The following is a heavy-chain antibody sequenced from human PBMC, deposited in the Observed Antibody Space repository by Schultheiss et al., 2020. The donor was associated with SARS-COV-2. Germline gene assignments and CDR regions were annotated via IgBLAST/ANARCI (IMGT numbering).Heavy chain of an antibody. V-gene: IGHV4-34*01. J-gene: IGHJ4*02. Sequence: SETLSLTCAVYGGSFSGYYWNWIRQPPGKGLEWIGEINHSGGTNYNPSLKSRVTISVDTSKNQFSLKLSSMTAADTAVYYCARKVRTIAARPRPFDYWGQGTLVTVSS. D-gene: IGHD6-6*01. CDR1: GGSFSGYY. CDR2: INHSGGT. CDR3: ARKVRTIAARPRPFDY.